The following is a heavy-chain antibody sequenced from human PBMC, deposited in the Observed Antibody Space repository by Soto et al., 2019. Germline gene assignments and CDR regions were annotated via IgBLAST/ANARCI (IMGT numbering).Heavy chain of an antibody. CDR3: ASIDPPLMLAWFDP. CDR1: GASISDNY. CDR2: IFYSGST. D-gene: IGHD2-8*01. J-gene: IGHJ5*02. Sequence: QVQLQESGPGLVKPSETLSLTCTLSGASISDNYWSWIRQPPGKGLEWIGYIFYSGSTNYNPSLESRVTISIDTPKNQFSLRLNSVTAADTAVYYCASIDPPLMLAWFDPWGQGTLVTVSS. V-gene: IGHV4-59*01.